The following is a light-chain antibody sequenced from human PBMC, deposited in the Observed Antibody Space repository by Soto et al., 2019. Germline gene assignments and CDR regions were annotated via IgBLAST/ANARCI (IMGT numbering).Light chain of an antibody. CDR3: QQYGSSPLT. CDR2: GAS. J-gene: IGKJ4*01. Sequence: EIVLTQSPGTLSLSPGERATLSCRASQSVSSSYLAWYQQKPGQAPRLRIYGASSSATGIPDRFSGSGSGTDFTLTISRLETEDFAVYYCQQYGSSPLTFGGGTKVEI. V-gene: IGKV3-20*01. CDR1: QSVSSSY.